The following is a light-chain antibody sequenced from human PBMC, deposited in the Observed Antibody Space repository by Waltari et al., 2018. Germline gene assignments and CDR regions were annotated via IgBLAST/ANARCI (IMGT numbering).Light chain of an antibody. Sequence: QSALTQPASVSGSPGQSITISCTGSPSDIGTYEFVSWYQHPPGKAPKLIIYEVLFRPSGVSSRFSGSKSGNAASLTVSGLQAEDEAVYYCSSYTLKNTVIFGGGTKLTVL. J-gene: IGLJ2*01. V-gene: IGLV2-14*01. CDR3: SSYTLKNTVI. CDR1: PSDIGTYEF. CDR2: EVL.